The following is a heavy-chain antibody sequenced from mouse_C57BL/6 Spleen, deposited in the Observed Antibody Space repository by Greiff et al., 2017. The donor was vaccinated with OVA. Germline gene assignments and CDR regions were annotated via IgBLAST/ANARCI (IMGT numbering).Heavy chain of an antibody. D-gene: IGHD1-1*01. V-gene: IGHV2-2*01. J-gene: IGHJ4*01. Sequence: QVQLKESGPGLVQPSQSLSITCTVSGFSLTSYGVHWVRQSPGKGLEWLGVIWRGGSTDYNAAFISRLSISKDNSKSQVFFKMNSLQADDTAIYYCARRGGHYYGSSLYYAMDYWGQGTSVTVSS. CDR1: GFSLTSYG. CDR2: IWRGGST. CDR3: ARRGGHYYGSSLYYAMDY.